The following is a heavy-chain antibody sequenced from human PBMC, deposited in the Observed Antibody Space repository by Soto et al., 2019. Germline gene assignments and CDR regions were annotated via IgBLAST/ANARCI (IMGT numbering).Heavy chain of an antibody. V-gene: IGHV4-31*03. Sequence: QVQLQESGPGLVTPSQTLSLTCTVSGDSISSGAYYWSWVRQHPGKGLEWIGYVHYSWPTFFTPSLKSRLPLSVDTSQNQFSLTRNSVTAADSAVYYCAASRKGGWTCDYWGQGTLVTVAS. CDR1: GDSISSGAYY. D-gene: IGHD6-19*01. CDR2: VHYSWPT. CDR3: AASRKGGWTCDY. J-gene: IGHJ4*02.